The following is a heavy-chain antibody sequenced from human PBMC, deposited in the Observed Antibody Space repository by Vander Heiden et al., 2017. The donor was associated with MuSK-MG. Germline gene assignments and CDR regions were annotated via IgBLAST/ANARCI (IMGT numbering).Heavy chain of an antibody. Sequence: EVQLVESGGGLVQPGGSLRLSCAASGFPFSSYWMSWVRQDPGKGLEWVANIKQDGSEKYYVDSVKGRFTISRDNAKNSLYLQMNSLRAEDTAVYYCARGGTVTTYYFDYWGQGTLVTVSS. CDR3: ARGGTVTTYYFDY. J-gene: IGHJ4*02. V-gene: IGHV3-7*01. CDR2: IKQDGSEK. CDR1: GFPFSSYW. D-gene: IGHD4-17*01.